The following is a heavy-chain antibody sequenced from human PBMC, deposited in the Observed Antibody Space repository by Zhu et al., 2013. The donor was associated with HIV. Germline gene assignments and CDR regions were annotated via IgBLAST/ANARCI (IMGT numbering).Heavy chain of an antibody. D-gene: IGHD3-9*01. J-gene: IGHJ4*02. CDR1: GGSISSSSYY. V-gene: IGHV4-39*07. Sequence: VQLQESGPGLVKPSETLSLTCTVSGGSISSSSYYWGWIRQPPGKGLEWIGSIYYSGSTYYNPSLKSRVTISVDTSKNQFSLKLSSVTAADTAVYYCARLPYTYYDILTGYGGTVFDYWGQGTLVTVSS. CDR2: IYYSGST. CDR3: ARLPYTYYDILTGYGGTVFDY.